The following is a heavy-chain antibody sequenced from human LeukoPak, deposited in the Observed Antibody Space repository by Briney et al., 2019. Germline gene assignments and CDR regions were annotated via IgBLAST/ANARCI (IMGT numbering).Heavy chain of an antibody. D-gene: IGHD5-18*01. CDR2: INPNSGGT. J-gene: IGHJ4*02. Sequence: GASVKVSCKASGYTFTNHDINWVRQASGQGLEWMGWINPNSGGTKYALKFQGRVTMTRDTSISTAYMELSRLTSDDTAVYYCARGQWIQLWLPETDYWGQGTLVTVSS. CDR1: GYTFTNHD. V-gene: IGHV1-2*02. CDR3: ARGQWIQLWLPETDY.